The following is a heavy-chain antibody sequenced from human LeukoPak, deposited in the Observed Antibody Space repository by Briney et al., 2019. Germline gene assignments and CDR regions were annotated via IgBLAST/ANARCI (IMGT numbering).Heavy chain of an antibody. CDR1: GGSISSGSYS. V-gene: IGHV4-39*01. Sequence: PSETLSLTCTVSGGSISSGSYSWGWIRQPPGKGLEWIGSIYYSGTTYYNPSLKSRVTISVDTSKIQFSLKLSSVAATDTAVYFCARLRFDFWSGYTHPYFDYRGQGTLVTVSS. CDR2: IYYSGTT. CDR3: ARLRFDFWSGYTHPYFDY. D-gene: IGHD3-3*01. J-gene: IGHJ4*02.